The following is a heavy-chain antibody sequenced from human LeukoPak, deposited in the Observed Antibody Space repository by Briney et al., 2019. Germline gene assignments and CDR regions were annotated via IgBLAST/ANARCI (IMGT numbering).Heavy chain of an antibody. CDR1: GFTVSSNY. V-gene: IGHV3-53*01. Sequence: GGSLRLSCAASGFTVSSNYMNWVRQAPGKGLEWVSVIYSGGSTYYADSVKGRFTISRDNSKNTLYLQMNSLRAEDTAVYYCARVQSYYDSSGYTRTMDVWGKGTTVTVSS. CDR2: IYSGGST. CDR3: ARVQSYYDSSGYTRTMDV. J-gene: IGHJ6*03. D-gene: IGHD3-22*01.